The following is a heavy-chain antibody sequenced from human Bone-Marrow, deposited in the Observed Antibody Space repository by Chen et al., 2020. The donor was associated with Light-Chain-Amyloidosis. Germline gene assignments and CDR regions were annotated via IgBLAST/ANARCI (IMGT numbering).Heavy chain of an antibody. CDR2: IYHTGST. CDR3: ARDLRWQENKGGMDI. CDR1: GGSITSSDW. J-gene: IGHJ6*02. Sequence: QVQLQESGPGLVKPSGTLSLTCAVSGGSITSSDWWNWVRPSPGKGLEWIGEIYHTGSTNYNPSLESRVIMSVDKSKNQFSLNLSSVTAADTAIYYCARDLRWQENKGGMDIWGQGTTVTVSS. V-gene: IGHV4-4*02. D-gene: IGHD3-16*01.